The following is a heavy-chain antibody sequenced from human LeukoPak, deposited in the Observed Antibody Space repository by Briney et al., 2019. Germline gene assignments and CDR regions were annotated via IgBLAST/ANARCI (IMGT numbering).Heavy chain of an antibody. J-gene: IGHJ5*02. CDR3: TTEVVGAEYNWFDP. D-gene: IGHD1-26*01. CDR2: IKSKSDGGTT. Sequence: PGGSLRLSCAASGFTFSNAWMSWVRQAPGKGLEWVGRIKSKSDGGTTDYAAPVKGRFTISRDDSKNTLYLQMNSLKTEDTAVYYCTTEVVGAEYNWFDPWGQGTLVTVSS. V-gene: IGHV3-15*01. CDR1: GFTFSNAW.